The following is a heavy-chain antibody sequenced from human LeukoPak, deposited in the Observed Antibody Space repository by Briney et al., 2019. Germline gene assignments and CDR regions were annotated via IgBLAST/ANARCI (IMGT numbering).Heavy chain of an antibody. CDR3: ARAPMTTVTTCFDY. CDR1: GYTFTSYE. CDR2: MNPNSGNT. J-gene: IGHJ4*02. D-gene: IGHD4-17*01. Sequence: ASVKVSCKASGYTFTSYEINWVRQATGQGLEWMGWMNPNSGNTGYAQKFQGRVTMTRNTSISTAYMELSSLRSEDTAVYYCARAPMTTVTTCFDYWGQGTLVTVSS. V-gene: IGHV1-8*01.